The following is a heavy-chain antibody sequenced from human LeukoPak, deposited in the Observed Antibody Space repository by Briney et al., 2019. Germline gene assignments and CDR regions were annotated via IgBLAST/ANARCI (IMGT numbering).Heavy chain of an antibody. J-gene: IGHJ4*02. Sequence: PSGTLSLTCAVSGGSISSSNWWSWVRQPPGKGLEWIGEIYHSGSTNYNPSLKSRVTISVDKSKNQFSLKLSSVTAADTAVYYCARVEYCYDSSGYHSKFDYWGQGTLVTVSS. CDR1: GGSISSSNW. CDR2: IYHSGST. D-gene: IGHD3-22*01. CDR3: ARVEYCYDSSGYHSKFDY. V-gene: IGHV4-4*02.